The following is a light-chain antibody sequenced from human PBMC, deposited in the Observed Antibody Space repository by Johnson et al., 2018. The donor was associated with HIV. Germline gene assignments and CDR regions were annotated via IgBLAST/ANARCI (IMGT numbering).Light chain of an antibody. CDR1: SYNIGNSY. Sequence: QSVLTQPPSVSAAPGQKVTISCSGSSYNIGNSYVSWYQQLPGTAPKLLIYENNKRPSGIPDRFSGSKSCTSATLGITGLQTGDEADYYCGTWDTSLSAPYVFGTGTKVTVL. J-gene: IGLJ1*01. CDR3: GTWDTSLSAPYV. CDR2: ENN. V-gene: IGLV1-51*02.